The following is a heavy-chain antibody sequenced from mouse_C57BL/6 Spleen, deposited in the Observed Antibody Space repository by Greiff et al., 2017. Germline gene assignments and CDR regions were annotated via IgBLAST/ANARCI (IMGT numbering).Heavy chain of an antibody. CDR2: INPNNGGT. V-gene: IGHV1-18*01. D-gene: IGHD1-1*01. CDR1: GYTFTDYN. Sequence: VQLQQSGPELVKPGASVKIPCKASGYTFTDYNMDWVKQSHGKSLEWIGDINPNNGGTIYNQKFKVKATLTVDKSSSTAYMELRSLTSEDTAVYYCARSYYGSSYWFAYWGQGTLVTVSA. CDR3: ARSYYGSSYWFAY. J-gene: IGHJ3*01.